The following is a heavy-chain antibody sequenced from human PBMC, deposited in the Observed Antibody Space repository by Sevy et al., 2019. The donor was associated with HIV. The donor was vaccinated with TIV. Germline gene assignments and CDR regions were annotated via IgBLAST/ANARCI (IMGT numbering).Heavy chain of an antibody. CDR2: IYYSGST. CDR3: AREGGYSYGTFDY. Sequence: SETLSLTCTVSGGSISSYYWSWIRQPPGKGLEWIGYIYYSGSTNYNPSLKSRVTISVDTSKNQFSLKLSSVTAADTAVYYCAREGGYSYGTFDYWGQGTLVTVSS. D-gene: IGHD5-18*01. V-gene: IGHV4-59*13. J-gene: IGHJ4*02. CDR1: GGSISSYY.